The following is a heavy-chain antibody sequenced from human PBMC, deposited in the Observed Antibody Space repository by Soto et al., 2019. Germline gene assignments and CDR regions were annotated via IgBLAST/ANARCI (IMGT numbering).Heavy chain of an antibody. CDR2: IIPIFRTT. CDR1: GGSFSGQA. V-gene: IGHV1-69*01. CDR3: ASVPN. Sequence: QVQLVQSGAEVKKPGSSVKVSCQASGGSFSGQAVSWVRQAPGQGLEWLGGIIPIFRTTNYARKFQGRLTITADESTGTASMDLTSLRSEDTSIYYFASVPNWGQRTLVTVSS. J-gene: IGHJ4*02.